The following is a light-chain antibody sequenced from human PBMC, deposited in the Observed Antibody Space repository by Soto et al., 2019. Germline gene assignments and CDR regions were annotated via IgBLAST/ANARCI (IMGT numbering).Light chain of an antibody. Sequence: DIQMTQFPPTLSASIGDRVTITCRASQTISSSLAWYQQKPGKAPKLLIYKASTLETGVPSRFSGSGSWTEFTLTISGLQPDDLATYYCQQYDSYSPYTFGQGTRLEIK. CDR1: QTISSS. J-gene: IGKJ2*01. CDR3: QQYDSYSPYT. V-gene: IGKV1-5*03. CDR2: KAS.